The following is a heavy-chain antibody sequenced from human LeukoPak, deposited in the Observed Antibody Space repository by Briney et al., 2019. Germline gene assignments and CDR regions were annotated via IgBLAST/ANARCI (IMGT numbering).Heavy chain of an antibody. CDR2: IYYSGST. D-gene: IGHD5-12*01. V-gene: IGHV4-59*01. CDR1: GGSISSYY. Sequence: SETLSLTCTVSGGSISSYYWSWIRQPPGKGLEWIGYIYYSGSTNYNPFLKSRVTISVDTSKNQFSLKLSSVTAADTAVYYCARNGGYEGGVYWGQGTLVTVSS. J-gene: IGHJ4*02. CDR3: ARNGGYEGGVY.